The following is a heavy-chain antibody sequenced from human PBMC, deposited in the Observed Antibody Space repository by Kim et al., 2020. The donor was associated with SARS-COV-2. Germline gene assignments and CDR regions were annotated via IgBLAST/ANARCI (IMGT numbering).Heavy chain of an antibody. Sequence: IYYSGTTNYNPSLKSRVTISIDTSKHQFSLKLSSVTAADTAVYYCAKGLNWGQGTLVTVSS. V-gene: IGHV4-39*01. CDR2: IYYSGTT. CDR3: AKGLN. J-gene: IGHJ4*02.